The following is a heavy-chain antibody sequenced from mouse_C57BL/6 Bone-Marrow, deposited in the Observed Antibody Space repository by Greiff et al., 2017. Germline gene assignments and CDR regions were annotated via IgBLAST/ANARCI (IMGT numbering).Heavy chain of an antibody. J-gene: IGHJ4*01. D-gene: IGHD2-14*01. Sequence: VQLQQSGAELVRPGASVKLSCTASGFNITDYYMHWVKQRPEQGLEWIGWIDPENGYTNYASKFQGKATITADTSSNTAYLQLSSLTSEDTAVYDGTTWGFGSTRAMDYWGQGTSVTVSS. CDR3: TTWGFGSTRAMDY. V-gene: IGHV14-4*01. CDR1: GFNITDYY. CDR2: IDPENGYT.